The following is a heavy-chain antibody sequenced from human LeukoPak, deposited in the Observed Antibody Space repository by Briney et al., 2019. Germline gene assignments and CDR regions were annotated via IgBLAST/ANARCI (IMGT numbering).Heavy chain of an antibody. CDR3: ARDDDCSSTSCSYWFDP. D-gene: IGHD2-2*01. V-gene: IGHV1-2*02. CDR2: INPNSGGT. Sequence: GASVKVSCKASGYTFTGYYMHWVRQAPGQGLEWMGWINPNSGGTNYAQKFQGRVTMTRDTSISTAYMELSRLRSDDTAVYYCARDDDCSSTSCSYWFDPWRQGTLVTVSS. J-gene: IGHJ5*02. CDR1: GYTFTGYY.